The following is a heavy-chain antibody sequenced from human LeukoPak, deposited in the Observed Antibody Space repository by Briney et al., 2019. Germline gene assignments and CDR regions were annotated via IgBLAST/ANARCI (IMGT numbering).Heavy chain of an antibody. J-gene: IGHJ4*02. CDR2: IRTGVGGT. Sequence: GGSLRLSCAASGFTFSSYAMGWVRQAPGKGLEWVSTIRTGVGGTHYADSVKGLFTISRDNSKHTLYLQRNSLRAEDTAVYYCAKDRVDFWSDSDHWGQGTLVTVSS. D-gene: IGHD3-3*01. CDR3: AKDRVDFWSDSDH. CDR1: GFTFSSYA. V-gene: IGHV3-23*01.